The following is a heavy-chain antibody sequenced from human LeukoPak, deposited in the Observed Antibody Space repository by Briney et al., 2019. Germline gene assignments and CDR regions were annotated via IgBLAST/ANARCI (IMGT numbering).Heavy chain of an antibody. CDR1: GGSISGSSYY. Sequence: SETLSLTCAVSGGSISGSSYYWGGIRQPPGKGLEWIGTIYYSGSPYYNPSLKSRVTISVDMSKNQFSLKLSSVTATDTAVHYCASESSGYFDAFDIWGQGIMVTVSS. CDR3: ASESSGYFDAFDI. V-gene: IGHV4-39*01. D-gene: IGHD3-22*01. J-gene: IGHJ3*02. CDR2: IYYSGSP.